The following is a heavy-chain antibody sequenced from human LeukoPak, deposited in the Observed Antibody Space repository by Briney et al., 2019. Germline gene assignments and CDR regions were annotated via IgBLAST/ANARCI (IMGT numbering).Heavy chain of an antibody. CDR1: GYTFTGYY. CDR2: INPNSGGT. V-gene: IGHV1-2*04. Sequence: ASVKVSCEASGYTFTGYYMHWVRQAPGQGLEWMGWINPNSGGTNYAQKFQGWVTMTRDTSISTAYMELSRLRSDDTAVYYSATSPTAMVSPMDVWGQGTTVTVSS. D-gene: IGHD5-18*01. CDR3: ATSPTAMVSPMDV. J-gene: IGHJ6*02.